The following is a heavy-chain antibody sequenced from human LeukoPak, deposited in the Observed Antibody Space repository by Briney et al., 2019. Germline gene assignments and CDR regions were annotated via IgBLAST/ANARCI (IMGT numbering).Heavy chain of an antibody. CDR3: ARGTYSSSSYYYYYYVDV. CDR1: GYTFTSYD. V-gene: IGHV1-8*03. CDR2: MNPNSGNT. J-gene: IGHJ6*03. D-gene: IGHD6-6*01. Sequence: ASVKVSCKASGYTFTSYDINWVRQATGQGLEWMGWMNPNSGNTGYAQKFQGRVTITRNTSISTAYMELSSLRSEDTAVYYCARGTYSSSSYYYYYYVDVWGKGTTVTVSS.